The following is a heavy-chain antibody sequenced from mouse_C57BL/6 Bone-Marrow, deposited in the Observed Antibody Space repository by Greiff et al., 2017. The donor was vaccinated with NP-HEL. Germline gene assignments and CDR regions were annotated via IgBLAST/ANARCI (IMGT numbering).Heavy chain of an antibody. D-gene: IGHD2-3*01. CDR1: GFTFSDFY. CDR3: ARDALDGYPPYFDV. CDR2: SRNKANDYTT. Sequence: EVQLVESGGGLVQSGRSLRLSCATSGFTFSDFYMEWVRQAPGKGLEWIAASRNKANDYTTEYSASVKGRFIVSRDTSQSILYLQMNALRAEDTAIYYCARDALDGYPPYFDVWGTGTTVTVSS. V-gene: IGHV7-1*01. J-gene: IGHJ1*03.